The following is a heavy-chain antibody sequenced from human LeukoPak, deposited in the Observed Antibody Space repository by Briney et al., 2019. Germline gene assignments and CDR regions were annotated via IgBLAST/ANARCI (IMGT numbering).Heavy chain of an antibody. D-gene: IGHD3-3*01. J-gene: IGHJ3*02. CDR3: GRLALEWFRAFDI. Sequence: SETLSLTCTVSGGSISSSSYYWGWIRQPPGTGLEWLGSIYYSGSTYYNPSLKSRVTISVDTSKNQFSLKLSSVTAADTAVYYCGRLALEWFRAFDIWGQGTMVTVSS. V-gene: IGHV4-39*01. CDR2: IYYSGST. CDR1: GGSISSSSYY.